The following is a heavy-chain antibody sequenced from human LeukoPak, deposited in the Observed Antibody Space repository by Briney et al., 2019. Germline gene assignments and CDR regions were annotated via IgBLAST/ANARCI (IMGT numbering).Heavy chain of an antibody. CDR3: ARVSIAAAEGDFYFDY. J-gene: IGHJ4*02. CDR1: GFTVSSNY. Sequence: GGSLRLSCAASGFTVSSNYMSWVRQAPGKGLEWVSVIYSGGSTYYADSVKGRFTISRDNSKNTLYLQMNSLRAEDTAVYYCARVSIAAAEGDFYFDYWGQGTLVTISS. CDR2: IYSGGST. V-gene: IGHV3-66*01. D-gene: IGHD6-13*01.